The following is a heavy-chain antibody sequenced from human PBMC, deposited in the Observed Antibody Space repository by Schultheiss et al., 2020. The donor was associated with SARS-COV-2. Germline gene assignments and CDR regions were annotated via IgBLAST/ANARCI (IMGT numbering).Heavy chain of an antibody. J-gene: IGHJ6*02. Sequence: GGSLRLSCAASGFTFNSYGMHWVRQAPGKGLEWVSSISSSSSYIYYADSVKGRFTIFRNNYRDTVYLQMNSLNAGDTAVYYCAKRLGYSSGWCMDVWGQGTTVTVSS. V-gene: IGHV3-21*04. CDR3: AKRLGYSSGWCMDV. CDR2: ISSSSSYI. D-gene: IGHD6-19*01. CDR1: GFTFNSYG.